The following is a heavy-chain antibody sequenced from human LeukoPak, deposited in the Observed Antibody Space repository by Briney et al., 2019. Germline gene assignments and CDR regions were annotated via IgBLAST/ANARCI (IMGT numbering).Heavy chain of an antibody. CDR3: ARETDGLDY. CDR1: GFIFSSDA. D-gene: IGHD5-24*01. Sequence: GGSLRLSCAAFGFIFSSDAMHWVRQAPGKGLEWVALISCDGSNEYYADSVKGRFTISRDNSKNTLYLQMNSLRPEDTAMYYCARETDGLDYWGQGTLVTVSS. J-gene: IGHJ4*02. V-gene: IGHV3-30-3*01. CDR2: ISCDGSNE.